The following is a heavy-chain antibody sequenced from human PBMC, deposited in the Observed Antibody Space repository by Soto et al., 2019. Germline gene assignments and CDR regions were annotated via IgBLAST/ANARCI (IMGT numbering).Heavy chain of an antibody. CDR3: ARSLWGYSGSYLLPLLRALDYYYYGMDV. D-gene: IGHD1-26*01. CDR1: GYTFTSYC. CDR2: INPSGGST. Sequence: ASVKVCCKASGYTFTSYCMHWVRQAPGQGLEWMGIINPSGGSTSYAQKFQGRVTMTRDTSTSTVYMELSSLRSEDTAVYYCARSLWGYSGSYLLPLLRALDYYYYGMDVWG. J-gene: IGHJ6*02. V-gene: IGHV1-46*01.